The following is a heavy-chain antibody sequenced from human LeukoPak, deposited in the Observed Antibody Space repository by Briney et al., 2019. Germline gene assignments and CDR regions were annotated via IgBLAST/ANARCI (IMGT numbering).Heavy chain of an antibody. Sequence: SETPSLTCAVSGGSISSSNWWRWVRQPPGKGLEGIWEIYHSGSTNYNPSLKSRVTISVDKSKNQFSLKLSSVTAADTAVYYCARAYTTEGGYYFDYWGQGTLVTVSS. CDR3: ARAYTTEGGYYFDY. V-gene: IGHV4-4*02. CDR2: IYHSGST. CDR1: GGSISSSNW. J-gene: IGHJ4*02. D-gene: IGHD4-17*01.